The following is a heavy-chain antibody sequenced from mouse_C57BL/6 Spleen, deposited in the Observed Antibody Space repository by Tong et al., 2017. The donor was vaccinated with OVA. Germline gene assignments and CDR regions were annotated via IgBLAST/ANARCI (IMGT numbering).Heavy chain of an antibody. J-gene: IGHJ4*01. V-gene: IGHV5-9-1*02. Sequence: EVQLQESGEGLVKPGGSLKLSCAASGFTFSSYAMSWVRQTPEKRLEWVAYISSGGDYIYYADTVKGRFTISRDNARNTLYLQMSSLKSEDTAMYYCTRVRDYSNSPYAMDYWGQGTSVTVSS. D-gene: IGHD2-5*01. CDR2: ISSGGDYI. CDR3: TRVRDYSNSPYAMDY. CDR1: GFTFSSYA.